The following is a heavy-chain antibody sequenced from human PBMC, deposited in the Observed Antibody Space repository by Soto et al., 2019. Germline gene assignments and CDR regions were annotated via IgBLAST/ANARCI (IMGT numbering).Heavy chain of an antibody. CDR1: GFTFSSYW. Sequence: EVQLVESGGGLVQPGGSLRLSCAASGFTFSSYWMSWVRQAPGRGLEWVANIKQDGSEKYYVDSVKGRFTISRDNAKKTLYLQMNSLRAEDTAVYYCARDPGYDYIWGSYVWSAFDIWGQGTMVPVSS. CDR3: ARDPGYDYIWGSYVWSAFDI. CDR2: IKQDGSEK. J-gene: IGHJ3*02. D-gene: IGHD3-16*01. V-gene: IGHV3-7*01.